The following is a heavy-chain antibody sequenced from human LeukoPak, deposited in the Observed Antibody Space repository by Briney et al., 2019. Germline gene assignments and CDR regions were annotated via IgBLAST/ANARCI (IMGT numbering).Heavy chain of an antibody. J-gene: IGHJ5*02. CDR3: AKNGQRGFSFDP. D-gene: IGHD2-8*01. CDR2: IYHSGST. Sequence: PSETLSLTCTVSGYSISSDYYWGWIRQPPGKGLEWIGSIYHSGSTYYNPSLKSRVTISADSSKNQFSLKWYSVTAADTGLYYCAKNGQRGFSFDPWGQGTLVIVAS. V-gene: IGHV4-38-2*02. CDR1: GYSISSDYY.